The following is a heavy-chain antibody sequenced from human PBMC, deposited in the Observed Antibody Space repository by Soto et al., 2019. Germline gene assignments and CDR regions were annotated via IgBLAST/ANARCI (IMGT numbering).Heavy chain of an antibody. CDR3: AKGYCSSTSCSFDS. V-gene: IGHV3-23*01. D-gene: IGHD2-2*01. CDR1: GFTFTNFA. Sequence: XRCLRLSCAASGFTFTNFAMNWVRQAPGKGLDWVSVISGTGDTTYNADSVKGRFTISRDNSMNTAFLQMKSLRAEDTALYYCAKGYCSSTSCSFDSWGQGTLVTVSS. J-gene: IGHJ4*02. CDR2: ISGTGDTT.